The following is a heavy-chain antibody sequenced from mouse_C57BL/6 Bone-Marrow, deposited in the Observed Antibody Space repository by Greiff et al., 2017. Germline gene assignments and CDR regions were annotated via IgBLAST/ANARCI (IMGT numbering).Heavy chain of an antibody. J-gene: IGHJ4*01. CDR1: GFTFSDYY. D-gene: IGHD2-3*01. CDR2: ISNGGGST. Sequence: EVQLVESGGGLVQPGGSLKLSCEASGFTFSDYYMYWVRQTPEKRLEWVAYISNGGGSTYYPDTVKGRFTISRDNAKNTLYLQMSRLKSEDTAMYYCGRLRMESMDDWGQGTSVTVSS. CDR3: GRLRMESMDD. V-gene: IGHV5-12*01.